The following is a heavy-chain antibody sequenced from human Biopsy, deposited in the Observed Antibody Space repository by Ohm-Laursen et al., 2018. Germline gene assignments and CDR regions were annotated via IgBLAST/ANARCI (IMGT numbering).Heavy chain of an antibody. V-gene: IGHV3-64*01. D-gene: IGHD1-26*01. CDR1: GFTFSIYA. Sequence: SLRLSCAASGFTFSIYAIHWVRQAPGQGLEHVAAINSNGGTTYYVNSVEGRFTISRDNSKNTVSLQIGSLRSEDMAVYYCARGNSENNYYFAMDVWGQGTTVTVSS. J-gene: IGHJ6*02. CDR2: INSNGGTT. CDR3: ARGNSENNYYFAMDV.